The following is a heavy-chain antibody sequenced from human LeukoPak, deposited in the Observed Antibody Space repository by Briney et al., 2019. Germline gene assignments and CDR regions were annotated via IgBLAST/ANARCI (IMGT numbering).Heavy chain of an antibody. CDR3: ARTRYYYNSRSYGAPYYFDY. V-gene: IGHV4-39*01. CDR2: IYYSGST. CDR1: NGPISSYY. J-gene: IGHJ4*02. Sequence: NPSETLSLTCSVSNGPISSYYWSWTRKPPGKGLEWIGSIYYSGSTYYNPSLKSRVTISVDTSNNQFSLKLSSVTAADTAVYYCARTRYYYNSRSYGAPYYFDYWGQGTLVTVSS. D-gene: IGHD3-10*01.